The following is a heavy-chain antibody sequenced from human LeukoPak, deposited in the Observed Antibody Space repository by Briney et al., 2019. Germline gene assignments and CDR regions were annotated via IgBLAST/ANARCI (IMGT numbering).Heavy chain of an antibody. Sequence: GGSLRLSCAASGFTFSSYSMNWVRQAPGKGLEWVSYISSSSSTIYYADSVKGRFTISRDNAKNSLYLQMNSLRAEDTAVYYCARDPGDSSGYAFDIWGQGTMVTVSS. CDR1: GFTFSSYS. J-gene: IGHJ3*02. CDR2: ISSSSSTI. CDR3: ARDPGDSSGYAFDI. D-gene: IGHD3-22*01. V-gene: IGHV3-48*01.